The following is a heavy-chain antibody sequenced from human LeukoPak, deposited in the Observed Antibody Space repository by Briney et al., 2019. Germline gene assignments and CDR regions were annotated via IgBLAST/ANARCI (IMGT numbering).Heavy chain of an antibody. Sequence: GGSLRLSCAASGFTFSSYAMSWVRQAPGKGLEWVSAISGSGGSTYYADSVKGRFTISRDNSKNTLYLQMNSLRAEDTAVYYCAKVHKDIVLISVAGAFDIWGQGTMVTVSS. CDR1: GFTFSSYA. V-gene: IGHV3-23*01. CDR3: AKVHKDIVLISVAGAFDI. D-gene: IGHD2-8*01. CDR2: ISGSGGST. J-gene: IGHJ3*02.